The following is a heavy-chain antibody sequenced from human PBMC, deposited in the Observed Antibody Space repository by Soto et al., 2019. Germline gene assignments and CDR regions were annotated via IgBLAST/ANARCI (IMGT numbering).Heavy chain of an antibody. CDR1: GFSFSSHS. D-gene: IGHD3-10*01. V-gene: IGHV3-48*01. Sequence: GGSLRLSCAASGFSFSSHSRNWVRQAPGKGLEWVSYISSGSTTIYYADSVKGRFTISRDNAKNSLYLQMNSLRAEDTAVYYCARVSNYYGSGTYYNAFDYWGQGSLVTVSS. CDR2: ISSGSTTI. CDR3: ARVSNYYGSGTYYNAFDY. J-gene: IGHJ4*02.